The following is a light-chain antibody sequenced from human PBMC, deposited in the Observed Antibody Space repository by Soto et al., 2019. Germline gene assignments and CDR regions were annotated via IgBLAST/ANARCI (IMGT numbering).Light chain of an antibody. V-gene: IGKV1-9*01. CDR3: QHLNTFPPYT. Sequence: DIPLTQSPSFLSASVGDRVTITCRASQDISSYLGWYQQKPGSAPKLLIYAASTLQRGVSSRYSGSGSGTEFTLTISSLQPEDFAVYYCQHLNTFPPYTFGQGTKVEIK. CDR1: QDISSY. CDR2: AAS. J-gene: IGKJ2*01.